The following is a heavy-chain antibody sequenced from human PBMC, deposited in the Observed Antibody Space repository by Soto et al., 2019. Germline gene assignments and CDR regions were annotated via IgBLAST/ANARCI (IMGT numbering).Heavy chain of an antibody. D-gene: IGHD3-9*01. CDR1: GGSIISGDYY. J-gene: IGHJ6*02. CDR2: IYYSGST. V-gene: IGHV4-30-4*01. CDR3: ARDLYDILPYYYYGMDV. Sequence: TSETLSLTCTVSGGSIISGDYYWSWIRQTPGKGLEWIGYIYYSGSTYYNPSLKSRVTISVNTSKNQFSLKLSSVTAADTAVYYCARDLYDILPYYYYGMDVWGQGTTVTVSS.